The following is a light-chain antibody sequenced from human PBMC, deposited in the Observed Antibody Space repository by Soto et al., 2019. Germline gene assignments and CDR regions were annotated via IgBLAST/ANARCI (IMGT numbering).Light chain of an antibody. CDR1: QRLLHSDGNTY. V-gene: IGKV2-28*01. J-gene: IGKJ5*01. Sequence: DVVMTQSPLSLPVTPGEPASISCTSSQRLLHSDGNTYLDWYLQKPGQSPQLLIYLGSNRASGVPERFRGHGSGTDFTLKISRVEAEDVGVYYCMQVLQGPITFGQGTRLEIK. CDR3: MQVLQGPIT. CDR2: LGS.